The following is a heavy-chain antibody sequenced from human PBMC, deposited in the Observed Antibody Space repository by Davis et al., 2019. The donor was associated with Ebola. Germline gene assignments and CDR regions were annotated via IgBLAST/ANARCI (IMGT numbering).Heavy chain of an antibody. CDR3: ARGKWLRLT. CDR1: GFTFTSYW. J-gene: IGHJ5*02. Sequence: PGGSLRPSCAASGFTFTSYWTHWVRHAPGKGLVWVSRINSDGSSTSYADSVKDRFTISRDNAKNTLYLQMNSLRAEDTAVYYCARGKWLRLTWGQGTLVTVSS. D-gene: IGHD5-12*01. V-gene: IGHV3-74*01. CDR2: INSDGSST.